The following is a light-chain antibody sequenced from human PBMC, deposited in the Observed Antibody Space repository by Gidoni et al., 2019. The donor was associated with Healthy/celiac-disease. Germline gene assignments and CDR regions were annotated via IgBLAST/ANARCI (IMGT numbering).Light chain of an antibody. V-gene: IGKV1-5*03. CDR2: KAS. Sequence: DIQMTQSPSTLSASVGDRVTITCRASQGISSWLAWYQQKPGKAPKLLIYKASSLESGVPSRFSGSGSGTEFTLTISSLQPDDFATYYCQQYNSYSYTFGQXTKLEIK. J-gene: IGKJ2*01. CDR1: QGISSW. CDR3: QQYNSYSYT.